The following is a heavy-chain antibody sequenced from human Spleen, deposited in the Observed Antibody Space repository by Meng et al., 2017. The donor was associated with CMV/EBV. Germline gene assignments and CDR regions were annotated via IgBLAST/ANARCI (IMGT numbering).Heavy chain of an antibody. CDR3: ARDLRIVATIINYYYGMDV. CDR1: GFPVSSNY. D-gene: IGHD5-12*01. J-gene: IGHJ6*02. V-gene: IGHV3-53*01. Sequence: GESLKISCAASGFPVSSNYMNWVRQAPGKGLEWVSVIYSSGRTYYADSVKGRFTISRDNAKNSLYLQMNSLRAEDTAVYYCARDLRIVATIINYYYGMDVWGQGTTVTVSS. CDR2: IYSSGRT.